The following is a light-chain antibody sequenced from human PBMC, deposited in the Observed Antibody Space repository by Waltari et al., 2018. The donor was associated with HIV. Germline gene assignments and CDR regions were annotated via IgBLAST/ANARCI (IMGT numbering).Light chain of an antibody. CDR3: QQYDVLVT. CDR2: GAS. V-gene: IGKV3-20*01. CDR1: QTISNNY. J-gene: IGKJ4*01. Sequence: EIVLTQSPGTLSLSPGERVTLSCRASQTISNNYLAWFQKKPGQAPRLLIYGASSRATGIPDRFRGSGSGTDCTLTISRLEPEDFAVYYCQQYDVLVTFGGGTKVENK.